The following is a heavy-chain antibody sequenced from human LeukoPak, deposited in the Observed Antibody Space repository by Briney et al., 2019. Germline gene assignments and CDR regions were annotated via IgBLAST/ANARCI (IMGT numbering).Heavy chain of an antibody. V-gene: IGHV4-4*02. Sequence: PSETLSLTCAVSGGSISSSNWWSWVRQPPGKGLEWIGEIYHSGSTNYNPSLKSRVTISVGKSKNQFSLKLSSVTAADTAVYYCARDNSLYSSSWFDYWGQGTLVTVSS. D-gene: IGHD6-13*01. J-gene: IGHJ4*02. CDR2: IYHSGST. CDR1: GGSISSSNW. CDR3: ARDNSLYSSSWFDY.